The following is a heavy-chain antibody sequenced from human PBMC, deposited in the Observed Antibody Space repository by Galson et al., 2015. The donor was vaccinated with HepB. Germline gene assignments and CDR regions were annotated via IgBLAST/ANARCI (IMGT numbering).Heavy chain of an antibody. CDR2: MNPNSGNT. V-gene: IGHV1-8*01. J-gene: IGHJ5*02. D-gene: IGHD5-12*01. Sequence: SVKVSCKASGYTFTSYDINWVRQATGQGLEWMGWMNPNSGNTGYAQKFQGRVTMTRNTSISTAYMELSSLRSEDTAVYHCARGRRRYSGYDDNWFDPWGQGTLVTVSS. CDR1: GYTFTSYD. CDR3: ARGRRRYSGYDDNWFDP.